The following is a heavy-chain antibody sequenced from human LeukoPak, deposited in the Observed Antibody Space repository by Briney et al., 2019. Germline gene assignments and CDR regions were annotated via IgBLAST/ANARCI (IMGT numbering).Heavy chain of an antibody. CDR2: MNPNSGNT. Sequence: GASVKVSCKASGGTFSSYAISWVRQAPGQGLEWMGWMNPNSGNTGYAQKFQGRVTMTRNTSISTAYMELSSLRSEDTAVYYCASRGVTSSGWYSNYYYGMDVWGQGTTVTVSS. CDR1: GGTFSSYA. CDR3: ASRGVTSSGWYSNYYYGMDV. J-gene: IGHJ6*02. D-gene: IGHD6-19*01. V-gene: IGHV1-8*02.